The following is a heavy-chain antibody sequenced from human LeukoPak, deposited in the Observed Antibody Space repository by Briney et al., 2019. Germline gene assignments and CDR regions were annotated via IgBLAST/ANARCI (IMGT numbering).Heavy chain of an antibody. D-gene: IGHD3-16*01. V-gene: IGHV5-51*01. CDR2: IYPGDSNTRYDSNT. CDR3: ARLRDGYYDYVWGSWDY. CDR1: GFTFTNYW. Sequence: GESLKISCGGSGFTFTNYWIGWVRQMPGKGLEWMGIIYPGDSNTRYDSNTRYSPSFQGQVTISADKSISTAYLQWSSLKASDTAIYYCARLRDGYYDYVWGSWDYWGQGTLVTVSS. J-gene: IGHJ4*02.